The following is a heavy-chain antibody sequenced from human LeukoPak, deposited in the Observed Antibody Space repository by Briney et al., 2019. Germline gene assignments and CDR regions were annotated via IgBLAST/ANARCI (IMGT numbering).Heavy chain of an antibody. D-gene: IGHD5-12*01. Sequence: SETLSLTCTVSNDSISSYYWTWIRQPAGKGLEWIGRIYTSGTTNYNPSLRSRVTMSIDTSKNYFSLKLTSVTAADTAVYYCAGFIVATAYWGQGTLVTVSS. CDR1: NDSISSYY. CDR2: IYTSGTT. V-gene: IGHV4-4*07. CDR3: AGFIVATAY. J-gene: IGHJ4*02.